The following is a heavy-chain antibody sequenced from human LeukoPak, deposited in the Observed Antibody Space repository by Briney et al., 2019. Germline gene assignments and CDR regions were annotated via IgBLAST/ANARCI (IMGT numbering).Heavy chain of an antibody. D-gene: IGHD3-16*02. CDR1: GFSVRTNY. CDR2: ISSSGTYI. Sequence: GGSLRLSCAASGFSVRTNYMSWVRQVPGKGLEWVSSISSSGTYIYYADSVKGRFTISRDNAKNSLFLQMNSLGAEDTAVYYCVSGNDPDYVWGTYRLDAFDIWGEGTMVIVSS. V-gene: IGHV3-21*01. J-gene: IGHJ3*02. CDR3: VSGNDPDYVWGTYRLDAFDI.